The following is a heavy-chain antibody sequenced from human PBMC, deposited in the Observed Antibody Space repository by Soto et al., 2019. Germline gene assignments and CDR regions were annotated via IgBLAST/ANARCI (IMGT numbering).Heavy chain of an antibody. Sequence: SETLSLTCAVSGGSISSSNWWSWVRQPPGKGLEWIGEIEQSGSTNYNPSLKSRVTISVDKSKNQFSLKLSSVTAADTAVYYCARDRRQENWFDPWGQGTLVTVSS. CDR1: GGSISSSNW. J-gene: IGHJ5*02. CDR2: IEQSGST. V-gene: IGHV4-4*02. CDR3: ARDRRQENWFDP.